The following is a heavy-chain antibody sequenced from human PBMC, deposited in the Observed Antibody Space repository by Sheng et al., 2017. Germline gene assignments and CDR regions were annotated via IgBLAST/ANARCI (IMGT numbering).Heavy chain of an antibody. D-gene: IGHD5-18*01. J-gene: IGHJ4*01. CDR1: GYTFTDYY. V-gene: IGHV1-2*02. CDR2: INPNSGGR. CDR3: ARDVEPDTSVVSDFDY. Sequence: QVHLVQSGSEVKKPGASVKISCKASGYTFTDYYLHWVRQAPGQGLEWMGWINPNSGGRVSAQKFQGRVTMTRDTSINTVYMELKSLTSDDTAVYFCARDVEPDTSVVSDFDYWG.